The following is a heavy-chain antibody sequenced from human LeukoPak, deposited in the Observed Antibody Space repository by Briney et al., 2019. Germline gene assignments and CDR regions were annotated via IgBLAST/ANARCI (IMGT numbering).Heavy chain of an antibody. Sequence: GGSLRLSCAASGFTFSSYSMNWVRQAPGKGLEWVSSISSSSVYIYYADSMKGRFTISRDNAKNSLYLQMNSLRAEDTAVYYCARTNYGDFGVFDYWGQGTLVTVSS. CDR3: ARTNYGDFGVFDY. CDR1: GFTFSSYS. V-gene: IGHV3-21*01. CDR2: ISSSSVYI. J-gene: IGHJ4*02. D-gene: IGHD4-17*01.